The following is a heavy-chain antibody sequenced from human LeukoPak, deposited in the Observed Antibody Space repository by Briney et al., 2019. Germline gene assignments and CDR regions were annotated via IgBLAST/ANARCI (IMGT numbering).Heavy chain of an antibody. J-gene: IGHJ4*02. D-gene: IGHD3-10*01. CDR3: ARESGLKG. Sequence: GGSLRLSCAASGFTFSSYAMHWVRQAPGKGLEWVAVISYDGSSKYYADSVKGRFTISRDNSKNTLYLQMNSLRAEDTAVYYCARESGLKGWGQGTLVTVSS. CDR2: ISYDGSSK. CDR1: GFTFSSYA. V-gene: IGHV3-30-3*01.